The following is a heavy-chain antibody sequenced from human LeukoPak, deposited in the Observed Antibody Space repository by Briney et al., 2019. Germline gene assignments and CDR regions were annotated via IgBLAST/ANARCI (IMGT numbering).Heavy chain of an antibody. CDR2: INHSGST. CDR3: ARVDTAMVTFNY. V-gene: IGHV4-34*01. J-gene: IGHJ4*02. Sequence: PSETLSLTCAVYGGSFSGYYWSWIRQPPGKGLEWIGEINHSGSTNYNPSLKSRVTISVDTSKNQFSLKLSSVTAADTAVYYCARVDTAMVTFNYWGQGTLVTVSS. D-gene: IGHD5-18*01. CDR1: GGSFSGYY.